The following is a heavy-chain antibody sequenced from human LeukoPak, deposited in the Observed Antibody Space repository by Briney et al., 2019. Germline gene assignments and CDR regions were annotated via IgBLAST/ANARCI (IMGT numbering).Heavy chain of an antibody. J-gene: IGHJ4*02. Sequence: AGESLKISCKGSGYSFTTYWIGWVRQMPGKGLEWMGIIYPRDSDTKYGPSFQGQVTISVDKSISTAYLQWSSLRASDTAMYYCARRRDGYNYYFDYWGQGTLVTVSS. V-gene: IGHV5-51*01. CDR3: ARRRDGYNYYFDY. D-gene: IGHD5-24*01. CDR2: IYPRDSDT. CDR1: GYSFTTYW.